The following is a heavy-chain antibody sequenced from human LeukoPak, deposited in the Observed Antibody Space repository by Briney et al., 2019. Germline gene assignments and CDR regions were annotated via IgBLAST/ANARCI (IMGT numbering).Heavy chain of an antibody. CDR2: MNLDGSEK. Sequence: GGSLRLSCAASGFTFSSYWMTWVRQAPGKGLEWVANMNLDGSEKYYVDSVKGRFIISRDNAKNSLFLQMNSLIAEDTAVYYCARDDGFSCYSYWGQGTLVTISS. D-gene: IGHD3/OR15-3a*01. CDR1: GFTFSSYW. J-gene: IGHJ4*02. V-gene: IGHV3-7*01. CDR3: ARDDGFSCYSY.